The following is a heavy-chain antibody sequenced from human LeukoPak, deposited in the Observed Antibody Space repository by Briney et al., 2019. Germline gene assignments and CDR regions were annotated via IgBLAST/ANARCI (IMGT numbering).Heavy chain of an antibody. CDR3: ARNNGMDV. V-gene: IGHV3-7*03. CDR2: VNRDGSET. Sequence: GGSLRLSCAASGFALSSHWMTWVRQVPGRGPEWVANVNRDGSETYYLDSVKGRFTISKDNAKNSLYLQMNSLRAEDTALYHCARNNGMDVWDQGTTVIVSS. J-gene: IGHJ6*02. CDR1: GFALSSHW.